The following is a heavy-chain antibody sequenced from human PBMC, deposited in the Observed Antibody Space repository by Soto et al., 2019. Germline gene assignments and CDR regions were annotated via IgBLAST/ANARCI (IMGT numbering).Heavy chain of an antibody. Sequence: ASVKVSCKASGYTFTGYYMHWVRQAPGQGLEWMGWINPNSGGTNYAQKFQGWVTMTRDTSISTAYMELSRLRSDDTAVYYCAREKRFLEWFYGMDVWGQGTTVTVSS. D-gene: IGHD3-3*01. V-gene: IGHV1-2*04. CDR3: AREKRFLEWFYGMDV. CDR2: INPNSGGT. CDR1: GYTFTGYY. J-gene: IGHJ6*02.